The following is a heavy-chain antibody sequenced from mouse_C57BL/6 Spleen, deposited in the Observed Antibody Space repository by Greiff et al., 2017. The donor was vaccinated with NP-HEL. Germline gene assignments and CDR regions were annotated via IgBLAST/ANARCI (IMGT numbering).Heavy chain of an antibody. V-gene: IGHV1-64*01. J-gene: IGHJ4*01. CDR1: GYTFTSYW. D-gene: IGHD4-1*01. CDR2: IHPNSGST. CDR3: ASSNWGYAMDY. Sequence: VQLQQPGAELVKPGASVKLSCKASGYTFTSYWMHWVKQRPGQGLEWIGMIHPNSGSTNYNEKFKSKATLTVDKSSSTAYMQLSSLTSEDSAVYYCASSNWGYAMDYWGQGTSVTVSS.